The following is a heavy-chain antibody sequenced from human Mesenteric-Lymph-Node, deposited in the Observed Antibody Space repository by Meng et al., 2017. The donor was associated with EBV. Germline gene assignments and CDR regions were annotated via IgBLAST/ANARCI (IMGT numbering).Heavy chain of an antibody. CDR2: IFHDGNT. Sequence: AQLQEWGHGLVNPSGNMSRTCVVSGDSLISTVTGWSWVRQPAGKGVKWIGEIFHDGNTNYNPSLKSQVTMSVDTSKNQFYMNLSSVTAADSAVYYCARGSHYTWDVWGQGTLVTVSS. V-gene: IGHV4-4*02. J-gene: IGHJ4*02. D-gene: IGHD3-16*01. CDR3: ARGSHYTWDV. CDR1: GDSLISTVTG.